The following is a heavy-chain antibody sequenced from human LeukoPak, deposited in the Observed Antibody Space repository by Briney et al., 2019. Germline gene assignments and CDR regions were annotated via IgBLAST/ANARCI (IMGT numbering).Heavy chain of an antibody. CDR2: ITGSGNTA. Sequence: PGGSLRLSCAASGFTFSTYAMSWVRRAPGKGLEWVSGITGSGNTAFYADSVKGRFTISRDNSKNTLYLQMSSLRAEDTAVYYCAKVIRSSGWYVDSWGQGTLVTVSS. V-gene: IGHV3-23*01. CDR1: GFTFSTYA. J-gene: IGHJ4*02. D-gene: IGHD6-19*01. CDR3: AKVIRSSGWYVDS.